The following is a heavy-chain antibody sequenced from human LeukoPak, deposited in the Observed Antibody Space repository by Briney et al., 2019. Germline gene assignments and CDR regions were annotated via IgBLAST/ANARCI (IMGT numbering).Heavy chain of an antibody. CDR1: GGSISSYY. V-gene: IGHV4-59*06. Sequence: SETLSLTCTVSGGSISSYYWSWIRQPAGKGLEWIGYIYYSGSTYYNPSLKSRVTISVDTSKNQFSLKLSSVTAADTAVYYCARGSIAAAGNAFDIWGQGTMVTVSS. CDR2: IYYSGST. J-gene: IGHJ3*02. CDR3: ARGSIAAAGNAFDI. D-gene: IGHD6-13*01.